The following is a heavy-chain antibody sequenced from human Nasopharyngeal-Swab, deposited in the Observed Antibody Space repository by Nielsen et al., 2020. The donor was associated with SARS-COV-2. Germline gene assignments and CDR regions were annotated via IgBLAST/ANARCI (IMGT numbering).Heavy chain of an antibody. V-gene: IGHV4-4*02. CDR3: ARELGGSYSPDDS. CDR2: IYHTGRT. D-gene: IGHD1-26*01. J-gene: IGHJ5*01. Sequence: SETLSLTCAVSGASITSSVWWSWVRQPPGKGLEWIGEIYHTGRTNYNPSLKSRVALSVDKSKNQFSLNMSSVTAADTAMYYCARELGGSYSPDDSWGQGALVIVSS. CDR1: GASITSSVW.